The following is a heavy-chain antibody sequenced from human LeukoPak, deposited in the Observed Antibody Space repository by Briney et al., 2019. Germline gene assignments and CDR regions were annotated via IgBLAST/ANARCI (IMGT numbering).Heavy chain of an antibody. CDR3: ARYIRSSEDYMDV. J-gene: IGHJ6*03. V-gene: IGHV4-59*11. CDR2: IYYSGST. CDR1: GGSISSHY. Sequence: SETLSLTCTVSGGSISSHYWSWIRQPPGKGLEWIGYIYYSGSTNYNPSLKSRVTISADTSKDQISLNLSSVTAADTAVYYCARYIRSSEDYMDVWGKGTTVTVSS. D-gene: IGHD3-3*01.